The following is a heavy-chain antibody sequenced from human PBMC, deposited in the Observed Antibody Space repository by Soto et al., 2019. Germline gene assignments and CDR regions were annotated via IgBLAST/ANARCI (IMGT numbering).Heavy chain of an antibody. CDR2: IYWDDDK. Sequence: QITLKESGPTLVKPTQTLTLTCTFSGFSITTRGVGVGWIRPPPGKALECLALIYWDDDKRYSPSLQSRLSITKDTSKNQVVLTMTNVDPVDTATYYCAHIPNYYQYDWFDPWGQGTLVSVSS. D-gene: IGHD3-16*01. CDR1: GFSITTRGVG. V-gene: IGHV2-5*02. CDR3: AHIPNYYQYDWFDP. J-gene: IGHJ5*02.